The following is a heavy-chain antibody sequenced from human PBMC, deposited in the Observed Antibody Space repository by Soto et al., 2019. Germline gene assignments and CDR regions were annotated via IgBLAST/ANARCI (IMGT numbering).Heavy chain of an antibody. CDR1: GYSFTNND. D-gene: IGHD3-16*01. J-gene: IGHJ5*02. CDR2: MNPGSGDT. Sequence: ASVKVSCKASGYSFTNNDVSWVRQATGQGLEWMGWMNPGSGDTGYAQKFQGRVTMTRDISIATAYMELSSLRSDDTAIYYCARMATFGSLNWFDPRGQGTLVTVSS. CDR3: ARMATFGSLNWFDP. V-gene: IGHV1-8*01.